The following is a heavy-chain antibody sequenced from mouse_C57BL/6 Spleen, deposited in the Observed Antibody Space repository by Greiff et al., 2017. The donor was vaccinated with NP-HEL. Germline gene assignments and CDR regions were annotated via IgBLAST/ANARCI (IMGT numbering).Heavy chain of an antibody. CDR3: ARSAVYYFDY. CDR2: IYPGDGDT. CDR1: GYAFSSYW. V-gene: IGHV1-80*01. Sequence: QVHVKQSGAELVKPGASVKISCKASGYAFSSYWMNWVKQRPGKGLEWIGQIYPGDGDTNYNGKFKGKATLTADKSSSTAYMQLSSLTSEDSAVYFCARSAVYYFDYWGQGTTLTVSS. J-gene: IGHJ2*01.